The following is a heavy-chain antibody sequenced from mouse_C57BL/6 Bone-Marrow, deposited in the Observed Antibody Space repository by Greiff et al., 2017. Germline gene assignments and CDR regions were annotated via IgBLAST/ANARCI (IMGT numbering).Heavy chain of an antibody. CDR1: GYTFTSYG. J-gene: IGHJ4*01. CDR2: IYPRSGNT. Sequence: QVQLQQSGAELVRPGASVKLSCKASGYTFTSYGISWVKQSTGQGLEWIGEIYPRSGNTYYNEKFKGKATLTADKSSSTAYMALRSLTAEDSAVYFCAREDSNYAMDYWGQGTSVTVSS. CDR3: AREDSNYAMDY. V-gene: IGHV1-81*01.